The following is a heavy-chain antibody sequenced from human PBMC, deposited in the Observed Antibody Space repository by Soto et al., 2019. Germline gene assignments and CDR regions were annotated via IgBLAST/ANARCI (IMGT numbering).Heavy chain of an antibody. CDR3: ARDPSGYNWFDP. CDR2: IYYSGST. V-gene: IGHV4-31*03. Sequence: PSETLSLTCTVSGGSISSGGYYWSWIRQHPGKGLEWIGYIYYSGSTYYNPSLKSRVTISVDTSKNQFSLNLSSVTAADTAVYYCARDPSGYNWFDPWGQGTLVTVSS. CDR1: GGSISSGGYY. J-gene: IGHJ5*02. D-gene: IGHD5-12*01.